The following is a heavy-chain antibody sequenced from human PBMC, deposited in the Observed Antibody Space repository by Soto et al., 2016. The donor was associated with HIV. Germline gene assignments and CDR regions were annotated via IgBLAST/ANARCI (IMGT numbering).Heavy chain of an antibody. J-gene: IGHJ3*02. D-gene: IGHD2-2*02. CDR1: GFTFDDYA. Sequence: EVQLVESGGGLVQPGRSLRLSCAASGFTFDDYAMHWVRQAPGKGLEWVSGISWNSGSIGYADSVKGRFTISRDNAKNSLYLQMNSLRAEDMALYYCAKDKSPGLYDAFDIWGQGTMVTVSS. V-gene: IGHV3-9*03. CDR2: ISWNSGSI. CDR3: AKDKSPGLYDAFDI.